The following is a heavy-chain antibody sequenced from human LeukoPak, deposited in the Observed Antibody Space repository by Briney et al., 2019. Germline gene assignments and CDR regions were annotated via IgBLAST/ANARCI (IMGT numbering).Heavy chain of an antibody. V-gene: IGHV3-21*01. CDR1: GFTFSSNS. J-gene: IGHJ4*02. Sequence: GGSLRLSCAASGFTFSSNSMNWVRQAPGKGLEWVSSISSSSYIYYADSVKGRFTISTDNAENSLYLQMNSLRTEDTAVYYCARDHRWGFDYWGRGTLVTVSS. CDR2: ISSSSYI. CDR3: ARDHRWGFDY. D-gene: IGHD7-27*01.